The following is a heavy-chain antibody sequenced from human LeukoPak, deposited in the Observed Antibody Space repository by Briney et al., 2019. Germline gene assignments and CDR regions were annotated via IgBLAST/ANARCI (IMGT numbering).Heavy chain of an antibody. Sequence: GGSLRLSSAASGFTFSSYAMSWVRQAPGKGLEWVSVISGSGGTTYYAGSVKGRFTISRDNSKDTLYLQRNSLRAEDTAVYYCAKTPNSGNYYASFDYWGQGTLVTVSS. D-gene: IGHD1-26*01. CDR2: ISGSGGTT. CDR3: AKTPNSGNYYASFDY. V-gene: IGHV3-23*01. CDR1: GFTFSSYA. J-gene: IGHJ4*02.